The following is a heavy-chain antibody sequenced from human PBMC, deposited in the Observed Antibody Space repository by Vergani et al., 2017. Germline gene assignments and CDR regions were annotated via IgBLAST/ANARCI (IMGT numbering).Heavy chain of an antibody. CDR2: IRSKAYGGTT. V-gene: IGHV3-49*03. D-gene: IGHD7-27*01. Sequence: EVQLVESGGGLVQPGRSLRLSCTASGFTFGDYAMSWFRQAPGKGLEWVGFIRSKAYGGTTEYAASVKGRFTISRDDSKSIAYLHMNSLKTEDTAVYYCTTLSPNWAHWWGQGTLVNVSS. J-gene: IGHJ4*02. CDR1: GFTFGDYA. CDR3: TTLSPNWAHW.